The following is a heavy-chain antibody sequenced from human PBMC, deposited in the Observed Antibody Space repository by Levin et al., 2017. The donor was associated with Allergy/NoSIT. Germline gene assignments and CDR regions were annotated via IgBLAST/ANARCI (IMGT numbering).Heavy chain of an antibody. V-gene: IGHV4-31*03. Sequence: SETLSLTCTVSGGSISSGGYYWTWIRQHPGKGLEWIGYMYYSGNTFYNPSLKSRVSLSVDTSKNQFSLKVSSVTAADTAVYYCAGAREAAGTQSDKWFDPWGQGSLVTVSS. J-gene: IGHJ5*02. CDR3: AGAREAAGTQSDKWFDP. CDR2: MYYSGNT. D-gene: IGHD6-13*01. CDR1: GGSISSGGYY.